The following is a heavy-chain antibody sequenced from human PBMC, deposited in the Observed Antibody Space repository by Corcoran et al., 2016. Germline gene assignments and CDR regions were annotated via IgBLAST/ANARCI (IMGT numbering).Heavy chain of an antibody. V-gene: IGHV1-69*01. CDR3: AMTVLWTTVTTPYYYYYGMDV. D-gene: IGHD4-17*01. Sequence: QVQLVQSGAEVKKPGSSVKVSCKASGGTFSSYAISWVRQAPGQGLEWMGGIIPIFGTANYAQKFQGRVTITADESTSTAYMELSSLRSEDTAVYYWAMTVLWTTVTTPYYYYYGMDVWGQGTTVTVSS. CDR2: IIPIFGTA. J-gene: IGHJ6*02. CDR1: GGTFSSYA.